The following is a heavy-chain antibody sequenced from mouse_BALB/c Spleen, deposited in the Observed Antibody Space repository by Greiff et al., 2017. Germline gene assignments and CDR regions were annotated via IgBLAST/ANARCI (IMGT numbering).Heavy chain of an antibody. CDR1: GYSFTGYN. V-gene: IGHV1S135*01. D-gene: IGHD2-4*01. CDR3: ARPLMITTPFAY. J-gene: IGHJ3*01. CDR2: IDPYNGGT. Sequence: EVQLQQSGPELGKPGASVKISCKASGYSFTGYNMYWVKQSHRKSLEWIGYIDPYNGGTSYNQKSKGKATLTVDKSSSTAYMHLNSLTSEDSAIYYCARPLMITTPFAYWGQGTLVTVSA.